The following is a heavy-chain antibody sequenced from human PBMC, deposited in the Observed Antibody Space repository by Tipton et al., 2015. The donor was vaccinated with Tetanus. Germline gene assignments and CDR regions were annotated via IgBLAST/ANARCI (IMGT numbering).Heavy chain of an antibody. CDR1: GFPFTTYG. V-gene: IGHV3-23*01. Sequence: SLRLSCAASGFPFTTYGMTWVRLAPGKGLEWVAVITGSGVGTYYSDSVKGRFTISRDNSRDTLYLQLNSLRVGDTAVYYCATARNNVPIPRLQQGGPGSLVTVFS. CDR3: ATARNNVPIPRLQQ. CDR2: ITGSGVGT. J-gene: IGHJ4*02. D-gene: IGHD5-24*01.